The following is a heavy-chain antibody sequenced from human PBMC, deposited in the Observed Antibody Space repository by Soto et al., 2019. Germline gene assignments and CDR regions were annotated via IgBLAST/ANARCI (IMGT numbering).Heavy chain of an antibody. CDR3: AGDSWEGLLHNYGMDV. D-gene: IGHD2-21*02. CDR2: IIPIFGTA. Sequence: QVQLVQSGAEVKKPGSSVKVSCKASGGTFSSYAISWVRQAPGQGLEWMGGIIPIFGTANYAQKFQGRVTISADQSTSTGYMEVSSLRSEDTGVYYCAGDSWEGLLHNYGMDVWGQGTTVTVSS. CDR1: GGTFSSYA. J-gene: IGHJ6*02. V-gene: IGHV1-69*01.